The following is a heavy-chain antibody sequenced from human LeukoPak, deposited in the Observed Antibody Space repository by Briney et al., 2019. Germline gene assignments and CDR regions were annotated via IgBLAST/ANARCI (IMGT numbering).Heavy chain of an antibody. V-gene: IGHV3-23*01. CDR1: GFTFSSYA. J-gene: IGHJ4*02. Sequence: GGSLRLSCAASGFTFSSYAMSWVRQAPGKGLEWVSAISGSGGSTYYADSVKGRFTISRDNSKNTLYLQMNSLRAEDTAVYYCANRNDYSSSWYAGFDYWGQGTLVTVSS. CDR2: ISGSGGST. CDR3: ANRNDYSSSWYAGFDY. D-gene: IGHD6-13*01.